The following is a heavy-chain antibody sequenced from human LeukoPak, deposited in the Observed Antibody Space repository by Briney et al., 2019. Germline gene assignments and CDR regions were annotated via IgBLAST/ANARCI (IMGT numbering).Heavy chain of an antibody. CDR2: MNPNSGNT. Sequence: PLASVKVSCKASGYTFTSYDINWVRQATGQGLEWMGWMNPNSGNTGYAQKFQGRVTITRNTSISTAYMELSSLRSEDTAVYYCARKAITSSSWRYYYYMDVWGKGTTVTVSS. D-gene: IGHD6-13*01. CDR3: ARKAITSSSWRYYYYMDV. CDR1: GYTFTSYD. V-gene: IGHV1-8*03. J-gene: IGHJ6*03.